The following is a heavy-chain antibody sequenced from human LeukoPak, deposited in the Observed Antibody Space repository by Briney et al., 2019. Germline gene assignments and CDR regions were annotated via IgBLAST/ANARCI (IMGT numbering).Heavy chain of an antibody. Sequence: GGSLRLSCAASGFTFSSFSMNWVRQAPGKGLEWVSSISSSSSYIYYADSVKGRFTISRDNAKNSLYLQMNSLRAEDTAVYYCAKDISPGSYYNDYWGQGTLVTVSS. CDR3: AKDISPGSYYNDY. D-gene: IGHD3-10*01. J-gene: IGHJ4*02. V-gene: IGHV3-21*01. CDR2: ISSSSSYI. CDR1: GFTFSSFS.